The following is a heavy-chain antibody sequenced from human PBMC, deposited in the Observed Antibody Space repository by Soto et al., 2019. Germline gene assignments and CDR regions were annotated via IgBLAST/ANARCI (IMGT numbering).Heavy chain of an antibody. CDR3: AREQLGATGDY. CDR1: GYTFTSYG. Sequence: QIQLVQSGAEVNKPGASVKVSCKASGYTFTSYGISWVRQAPGQGHEWMGWISAYNDNTNYAQKLQGRVTMNTDTSTSTAYMELRSLRSDDTAVYFCAREQLGATGDYGGQGTLVTVSS. J-gene: IGHJ4*02. D-gene: IGHD1-26*01. CDR2: ISAYNDNT. V-gene: IGHV1-18*01.